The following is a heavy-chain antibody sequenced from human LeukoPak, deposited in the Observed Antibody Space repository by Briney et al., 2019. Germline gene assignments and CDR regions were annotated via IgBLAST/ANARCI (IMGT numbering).Heavy chain of an antibody. D-gene: IGHD4-23*01. Sequence: GGSLRLSCAAFEFTVSDNYMSWVRQAPGKGLEWVSLIYAGGSTYYADSVKGRFTISRDTSANTLYLQMNSLRTEDTAVYYCAKVAPDYGGRKGPLDYWGQGTLVTVSS. CDR3: AKVAPDYGGRKGPLDY. CDR1: EFTVSDNY. J-gene: IGHJ4*02. V-gene: IGHV3-66*02. CDR2: IYAGGST.